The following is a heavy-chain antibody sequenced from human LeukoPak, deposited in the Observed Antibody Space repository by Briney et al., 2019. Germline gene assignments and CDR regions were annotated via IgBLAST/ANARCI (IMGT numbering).Heavy chain of an antibody. D-gene: IGHD2-15*01. CDR2: ISSSGSTI. Sequence: GGSLRLSCAASGFTFSDYYMSWIRRAPGKGLEWVSYISSSGSTIYYADSVKGRFTISRDNAKNSLYLQMNSLRAEDTAVYYCARDSNIVVVVAATKTNWFDPWGQGTLVTVSS. CDR1: GFTFSDYY. J-gene: IGHJ5*02. V-gene: IGHV3-11*04. CDR3: ARDSNIVVVVAATKTNWFDP.